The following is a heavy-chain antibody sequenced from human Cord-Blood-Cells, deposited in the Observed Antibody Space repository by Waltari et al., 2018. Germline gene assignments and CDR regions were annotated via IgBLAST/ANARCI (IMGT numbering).Heavy chain of an antibody. Sequence: EVQLVQSGAEVKKPGESLKISCKGSGYSFTSYWIGWVRQMPGKGLAWMGIIYPVQSDTRNSPSFQGQVTISADKSISTAYLQWSSLKASDTAMYYCARQGCSSTSCYNGLDPWGQGTLVTVSS. CDR3: ARQGCSSTSCYNGLDP. CDR1: GYSFTSYW. V-gene: IGHV5-51*01. J-gene: IGHJ5*02. CDR2: IYPVQSDT. D-gene: IGHD2-2*01.